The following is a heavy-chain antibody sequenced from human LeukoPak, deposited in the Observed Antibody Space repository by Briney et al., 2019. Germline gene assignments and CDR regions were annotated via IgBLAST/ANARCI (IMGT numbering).Heavy chain of an antibody. CDR3: ARDPPQYYYDSSESY. D-gene: IGHD3-22*01. Sequence: SETLSLTCTVSGGSISSSSYYWGWIRQPPGKGLEWIGSIYYSGSTYYNPSLKSRVTISVDTSKNQFSLKLSSVTAADTAVYYCARDPPQYYYDSSESYWGQGTLVTVSS. V-gene: IGHV4-39*02. CDR2: IYYSGST. J-gene: IGHJ4*02. CDR1: GGSISSSSYY.